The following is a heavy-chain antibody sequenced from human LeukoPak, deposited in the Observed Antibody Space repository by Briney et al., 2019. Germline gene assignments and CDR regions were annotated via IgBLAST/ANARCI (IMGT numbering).Heavy chain of an antibody. CDR3: ARVTPPTD. V-gene: IGHV3-66*01. J-gene: IGHJ4*02. Sequence: GGSLRLSCAAPGLIVSRNYMTWVRQAPGKGLEWLSVIYADGSTHYADSVEGRFIISRDNSKNPLYLQMNTLRAEDTAVYYCARVTPPTDWGQGTLVTVSS. CDR2: IYADGST. CDR1: GLIVSRNY. D-gene: IGHD1-14*01.